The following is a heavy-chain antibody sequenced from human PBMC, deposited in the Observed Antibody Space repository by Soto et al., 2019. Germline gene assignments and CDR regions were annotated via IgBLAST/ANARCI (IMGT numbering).Heavy chain of an antibody. Sequence: GGSLRLSCAASGFTFSSYGMHWVRQAPGKGLEWVAVIWYDGSNKYYADSVKGRFTISRDNSKNTLYLQMNSLRAEDTAVYYCARSVGVGYCSSTSCSSGMDVWGQGTTVTVSS. CDR3: ARSVGVGYCSSTSCSSGMDV. CDR1: GFTFSSYG. V-gene: IGHV3-33*01. CDR2: IWYDGSNK. D-gene: IGHD2-2*01. J-gene: IGHJ6*02.